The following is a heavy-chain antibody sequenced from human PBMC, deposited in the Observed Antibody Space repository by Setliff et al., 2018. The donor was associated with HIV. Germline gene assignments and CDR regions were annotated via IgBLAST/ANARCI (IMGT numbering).Heavy chain of an antibody. CDR1: GDSISSSSYY. CDR3: ARIFGDQGYYYGMDV. CDR2: IYTSGST. Sequence: PSETLSLTCSVSGDSISSSSYYWGWIRQPAGKGLEWIGRIYTSGSTNYNPSLKSRVTISVDTSKNQFSLKLSSVIAADTAVYYCARIFGDQGYYYGMDVWGQGTTVTVSS. D-gene: IGHD3-3*01. V-gene: IGHV4-61*02. J-gene: IGHJ6*02.